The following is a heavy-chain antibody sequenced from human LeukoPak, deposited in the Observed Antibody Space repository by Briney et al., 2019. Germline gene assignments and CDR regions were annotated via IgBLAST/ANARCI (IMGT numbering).Heavy chain of an antibody. J-gene: IGHJ3*02. CDR2: IYSSGST. CDR1: GGSISSYY. D-gene: IGHD1-1*01. CDR3: ARLQPNSGEWAFDI. V-gene: IGHV4-59*01. Sequence: SETLSLTCTVSGGSISSYYWSWIRQPPGKGLEWIGYIYSSGSTKYNPSLKSRVTISVDTSKNHFSLTLSSVTAADTAVYYCARLQPNSGEWAFDIWGQGTMVTVSS.